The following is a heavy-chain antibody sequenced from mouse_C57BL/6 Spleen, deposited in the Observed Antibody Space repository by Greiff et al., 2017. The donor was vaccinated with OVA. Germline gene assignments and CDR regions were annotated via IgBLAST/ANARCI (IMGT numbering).Heavy chain of an antibody. Sequence: QVQLQQPGAELVKPGASVKMSCKASGYTFTSYWITWVKQRPGQGLEWIGDLYPGSGSTNYNEKFKSKATLTVDTSSSTAYMQLSSLTSEDSAVYYCARRGLRRDYFDYWGQGTTLTVSS. CDR3: ARRGLRRDYFDY. D-gene: IGHD2-4*01. V-gene: IGHV1-55*01. CDR1: GYTFTSYW. J-gene: IGHJ2*01. CDR2: LYPGSGST.